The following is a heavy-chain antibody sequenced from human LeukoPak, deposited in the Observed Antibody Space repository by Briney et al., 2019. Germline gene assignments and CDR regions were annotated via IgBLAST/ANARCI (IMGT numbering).Heavy chain of an antibody. V-gene: IGHV1-58*01. CDR2: IVVGSGNT. CDR1: GFTFSTSA. D-gene: IGHD3-3*01. J-gene: IGHJ4*02. CDR3: AAKGPHDFFDY. Sequence: ASVKVSCKASGFTFSTSAVQWVRQARGQRLEWIGWIVVGSGNTHYALKFQERVTITRDVSTNTAYMELSSLRSEDTAVYFCAAKGPHDFFDYWGQGTLVTVSS.